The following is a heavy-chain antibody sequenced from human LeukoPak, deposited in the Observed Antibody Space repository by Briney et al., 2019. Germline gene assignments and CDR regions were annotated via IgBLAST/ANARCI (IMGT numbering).Heavy chain of an antibody. CDR1: GDSISSGSYY. CDR2: IYTSGST. V-gene: IGHV4-61*02. J-gene: IGHJ6*02. CDR3: ARDLRGYSYGSNYYYYYGMDV. D-gene: IGHD5-18*01. Sequence: PSETLSLTCTVSGDSISSGSYYWSWIRQPAGKGLEWIGRIYTSGSTNYNPSLKSRVTISVDTSKNQFSLKLSSVTAADTAVYYCARDLRGYSYGSNYYYYYGMDVWGQGTTVTVSS.